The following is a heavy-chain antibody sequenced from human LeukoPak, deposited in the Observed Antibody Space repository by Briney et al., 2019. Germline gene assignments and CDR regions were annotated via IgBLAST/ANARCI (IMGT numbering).Heavy chain of an antibody. V-gene: IGHV3-23*01. CDR2: ISGSGGST. CDR3: AKGYSYGPHDY. CDR1: GFTFSSYA. J-gene: IGHJ4*02. D-gene: IGHD5-18*01. Sequence: GGSLRLSCAASGFTFSSYAMSWVRQAPGKGLEWVSAISGSGGSTYYADSVKGPFTISRDNSKNTLYRQMNSLRAEDTAVYYCAKGYSYGPHDYWAQGTLVTVSS.